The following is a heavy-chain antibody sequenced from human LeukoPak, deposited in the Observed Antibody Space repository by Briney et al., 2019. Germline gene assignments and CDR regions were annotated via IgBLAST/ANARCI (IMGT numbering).Heavy chain of an antibody. CDR2: FYYTGTT. V-gene: IGHV4-59*12. CDR1: GGSISSYF. J-gene: IGHJ4*02. D-gene: IGHD4-11*01. CDR3: TRAPYNSKYYITD. Sequence: PSETLSLTCTVSGGSISSYFWGWIRQPPGQGLEWIGTFYYTGTTYYNPSLKGRVSISEDTSKNRFSLNLTSLTAADTAIYYCTRAPYNSKYYITDWGRGTLVTVSS.